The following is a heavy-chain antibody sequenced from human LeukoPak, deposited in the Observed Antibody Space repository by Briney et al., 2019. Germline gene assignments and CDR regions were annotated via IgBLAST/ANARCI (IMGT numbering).Heavy chain of an antibody. V-gene: IGHV4-59*01. CDR3: ARDRGSSSWYDWFDP. D-gene: IGHD6-13*01. Sequence: SETLSLTCTVSGGSISSYYWSWIRQPPGKGLEWIGYIYYSGSTNYNPSLKSRVTISVDTSKNQFSLKLSSVTAADTAVYYCARDRGSSSWYDWFDPWGQGTLVTVSS. CDR1: GGSISSYY. CDR2: IYYSGST. J-gene: IGHJ5*02.